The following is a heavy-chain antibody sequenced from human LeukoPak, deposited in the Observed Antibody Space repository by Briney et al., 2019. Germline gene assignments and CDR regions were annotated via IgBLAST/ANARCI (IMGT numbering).Heavy chain of an antibody. V-gene: IGHV1-2*02. CDR1: GYTFTGYF. Sequence: ASVKVSCKASGYTFTGYFMHWVRQAPGQGLEWMGWISPNSGGTNYAEKFQGRVTITRDTSIRTAYMELNRLRSDDTAVYYCARALTVYGSGSPPGFDPWGQGTLVTVSS. CDR3: ARALTVYGSGSPPGFDP. D-gene: IGHD3-10*01. J-gene: IGHJ5*02. CDR2: ISPNSGGT.